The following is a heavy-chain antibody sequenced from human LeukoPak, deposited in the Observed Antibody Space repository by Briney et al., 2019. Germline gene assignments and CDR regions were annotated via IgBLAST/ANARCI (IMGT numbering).Heavy chain of an antibody. J-gene: IGHJ6*03. CDR3: ARDGPTSIAALGYYHMDV. D-gene: IGHD6-6*01. CDR2: ISAYKGNT. V-gene: IGHV1-18*01. Sequence: ASVKVSCKASGYTFTSYGINWVRQAPGQGLEWMGWISAYKGNTHYAQKLQGRVTMTKDTSTNTAYMELRNLRSDDTAVYYCARDGPTSIAALGYYHMDVWGKGTTVTVSS. CDR1: GYTFTSYG.